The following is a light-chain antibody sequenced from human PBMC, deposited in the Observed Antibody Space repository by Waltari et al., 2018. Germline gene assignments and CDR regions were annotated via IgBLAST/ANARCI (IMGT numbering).Light chain of an antibody. CDR2: DVS. CDR1: TSDVRGFTY. V-gene: IGLV2-11*01. Sequence: QSALTQPRSVSGSPGQSVTISCTGATSDVRGFTYVSWYQQHPGKAPKLMIYDVSNRPSAVPDRFSGSKSGYTASLTISGLQAEDEADYSCCSYAASYVVFGGGTKLTVL. CDR3: CSYAASYVV. J-gene: IGLJ2*01.